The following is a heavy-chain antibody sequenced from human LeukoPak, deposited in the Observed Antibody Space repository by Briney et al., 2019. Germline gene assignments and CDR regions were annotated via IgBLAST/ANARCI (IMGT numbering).Heavy chain of an antibody. CDR1: GFTFSSYS. J-gene: IGHJ3*02. Sequence: PGGSLRLSCAASGFTFSSYSMNWVRQAPGKGLEWVSYISSSSSTIYYADSVKGRFTISRDNAKNSLYLQMNSLRAEDTAVYYCARHPLAYNWNPGPLGAFDIWGQGTMVTVSS. V-gene: IGHV3-48*04. D-gene: IGHD1-20*01. CDR3: ARHPLAYNWNPGPLGAFDI. CDR2: ISSSSSTI.